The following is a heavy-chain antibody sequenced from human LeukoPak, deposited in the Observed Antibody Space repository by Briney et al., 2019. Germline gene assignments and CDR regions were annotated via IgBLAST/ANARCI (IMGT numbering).Heavy chain of an antibody. CDR1: GGSISSSSYY. J-gene: IGHJ4*02. Sequence: SETLSLTCTVSGGSISSSSYYWGWIRQPPGKGLEWIGSIYYSGSTYYNPSLKSRVTILVDTSKNQFSLKLSSVTAADTAVYYCARMGFLLSYYFDYWGQGTPVTVSS. V-gene: IGHV4-39*07. CDR2: IYYSGST. CDR3: ARMGFLLSYYFDY. D-gene: IGHD3-3*01.